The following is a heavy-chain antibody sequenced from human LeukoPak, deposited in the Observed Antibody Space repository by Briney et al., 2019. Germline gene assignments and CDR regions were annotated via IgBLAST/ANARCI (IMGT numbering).Heavy chain of an antibody. D-gene: IGHD3-22*01. Sequence: ASVKVSCKASGYTFTSYGISWVRQAPGQGLEWMGWISAYNGNTNYAQKLQGRVSMTTDTSTSTAYMDLRSLRSDDTAVYYCARDWGSEDFYDSSGYHYGDAFDIWGQGTMVTVSS. CDR2: ISAYNGNT. J-gene: IGHJ3*02. V-gene: IGHV1-18*01. CDR3: ARDWGSEDFYDSSGYHYGDAFDI. CDR1: GYTFTSYG.